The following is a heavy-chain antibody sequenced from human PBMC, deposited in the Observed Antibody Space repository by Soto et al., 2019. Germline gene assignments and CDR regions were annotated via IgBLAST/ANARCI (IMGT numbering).Heavy chain of an antibody. D-gene: IGHD2-8*01. V-gene: IGHV1-58*02. J-gene: IGHJ4*02. CDR3: AAECGYCTNGVCYTQH. CDR1: GYSFTGHP. Sequence: SVKVSCKASGYSFTGHPMNWVRQAHGQGLEWIGWIIADNGNTNYAQKFQERVTITRDKSISTAYMELSSLRSEDTAVYYCAAECGYCTNGVCYTQHWGQGTLVTVSS. CDR2: IIADNGNT.